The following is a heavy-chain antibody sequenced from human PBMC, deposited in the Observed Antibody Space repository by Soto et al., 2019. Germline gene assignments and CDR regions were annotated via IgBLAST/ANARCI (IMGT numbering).Heavy chain of an antibody. J-gene: IGHJ4*02. CDR3: ARPRGFGDYVDD. D-gene: IGHD3-3*01. CDR2: IYYSGST. V-gene: IGHV4-39*01. CDR1: GGSISSSSYY. Sequence: SQTLSLTCTVSGGSISSSSYYWGWIRQPPGKGLEWIGSIYYSGSTYYNPSLKSRVTISVDTSKNQFSLKLSSVTATDTAVYYCARPRGFGDYVDDWGQGTLVTVSS.